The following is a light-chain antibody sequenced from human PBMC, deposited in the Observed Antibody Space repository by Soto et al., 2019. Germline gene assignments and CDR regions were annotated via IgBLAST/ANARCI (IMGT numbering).Light chain of an antibody. J-gene: IGKJ3*01. Sequence: EIVLTQSPGTLSLSPGERATLSCRASQSVSSNFLAWYQQKPGQAPRLLIYGASNRATGIPDRCSGSGSGTDFTLTISRLEPEDFAVYYCQQYGSSPFTFGPGTKVDIK. CDR3: QQYGSSPFT. V-gene: IGKV3-20*01. CDR2: GAS. CDR1: QSVSSNF.